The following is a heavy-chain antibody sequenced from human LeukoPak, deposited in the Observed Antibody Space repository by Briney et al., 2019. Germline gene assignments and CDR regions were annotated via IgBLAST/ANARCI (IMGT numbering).Heavy chain of an antibody. CDR1: GFTFSDYY. J-gene: IGHJ6*03. V-gene: IGHV3-11*06. CDR3: ARVWTGQWPPHYYYMDV. Sequence: GGSLRLSCAASGFTFSDYYMSWIRQAPGKGLEWVSCISSSSSYIYYADSVKGRFTISRDNAKNSLYLQMNSLRAEDTAVYYCARVWTGQWPPHYYYMDVWGKGTTVTISS. CDR2: ISSSSSYI. D-gene: IGHD6-19*01.